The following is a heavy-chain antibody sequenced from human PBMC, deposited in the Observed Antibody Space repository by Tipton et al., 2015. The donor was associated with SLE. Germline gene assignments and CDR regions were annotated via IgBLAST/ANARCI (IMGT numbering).Heavy chain of an antibody. J-gene: IGHJ6*02. D-gene: IGHD6-19*01. CDR1: GGSISSLY. CDR3: ASSLPRIGSGWSYYYYYGMDV. V-gene: IGHV4-59*11. Sequence: TLSLTCTVSGGSISSLYWSWIRQPPGKGLEWIGYIYYSVSTNYNPSLKSRATISVDTSKNQFSLKLSSVTAADTAVYYCASSLPRIGSGWSYYYYYGMDVWGQGTTVTVSS. CDR2: IYYSVST.